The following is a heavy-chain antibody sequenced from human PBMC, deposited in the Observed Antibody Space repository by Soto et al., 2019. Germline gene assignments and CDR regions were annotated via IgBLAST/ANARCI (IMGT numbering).Heavy chain of an antibody. D-gene: IGHD1-7*01. J-gene: IGHJ4*02. CDR2: TRNKANSYTT. CDR1: GFTFSDHY. Sequence: GGSLRLSCAASGFTFSDHYMDWVRQAPGKGLEWVGRTRNKANSYTTEYAASVKGRFTISRDDSKNPLYLQMNSLKTEDTAVYYCARTYWNSLYYFDYWGQGTLVTVSS. V-gene: IGHV3-72*01. CDR3: ARTYWNSLYYFDY.